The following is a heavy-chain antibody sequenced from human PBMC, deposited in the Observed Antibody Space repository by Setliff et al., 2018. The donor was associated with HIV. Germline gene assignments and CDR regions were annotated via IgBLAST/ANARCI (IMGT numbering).Heavy chain of an antibody. Sequence: PGGSLRLSCAASGFTFSSYAMSWVRQAPGKELEWVSAISGSGDSTYYAGFVKGRFTISRHNPKNTLYLQVGSLSDEDTAAYYCAKKGLDDYDDSLNLRWCLDLWGRGTLVTVSS. CDR2: ISGSGDST. D-gene: IGHD4-17*01. V-gene: IGHV3-23*01. CDR1: GFTFSSYA. CDR3: AKKGLDDYDDSLNLRWCLDL. J-gene: IGHJ2*01.